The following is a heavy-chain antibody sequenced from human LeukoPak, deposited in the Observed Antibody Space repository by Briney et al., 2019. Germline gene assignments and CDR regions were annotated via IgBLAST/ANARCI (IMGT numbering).Heavy chain of an antibody. Sequence: SVKVSCKASGYTFTSYGISWVRQAPGQGLEWMGRIIPIFGIANYAQKFQGRVTITADKSTSTAYMELSSLRSEDTAVYYCARDGRGPNYYYYGMDVWGQGTTVTVSS. V-gene: IGHV1-69*04. CDR2: IIPIFGIA. CDR1: GYTFTSYG. CDR3: ARDGRGPNYYYYGMDV. D-gene: IGHD1-26*01. J-gene: IGHJ6*02.